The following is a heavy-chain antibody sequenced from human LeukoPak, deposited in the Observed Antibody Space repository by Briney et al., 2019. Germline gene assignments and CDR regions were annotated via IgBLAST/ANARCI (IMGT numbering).Heavy chain of an antibody. Sequence: SETLSLTCTVSGGSISSGDYYWSWIRQPPGKGPEWIGYIYYSGSTYYNPSLKSRVTISVDTSKNQFSLKLSSVTAADTAVYYCARVLVVVPRWFDPWGQGTLVTVSS. CDR3: ARVLVVVPRWFDP. D-gene: IGHD2-2*01. J-gene: IGHJ5*02. V-gene: IGHV4-30-4*01. CDR2: IYYSGST. CDR1: GGSISSGDYY.